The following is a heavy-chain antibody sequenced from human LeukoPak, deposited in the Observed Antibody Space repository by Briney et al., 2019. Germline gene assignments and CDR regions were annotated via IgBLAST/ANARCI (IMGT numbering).Heavy chain of an antibody. CDR2: ISYDGSNK. D-gene: IGHD6-13*01. CDR3: ARAWGQQAVQYFQH. Sequence: PGRSLRLSCAASGFTFSSYAMHWVRQAPGKGLEWVAVISYDGSNKYYADSVKGRFTISRDNSKNTLYLQMNSLRAEDTAVYYCARAWGQQAVQYFQHWGQGTLVTVSS. CDR1: GFTFSSYA. V-gene: IGHV3-30*04. J-gene: IGHJ1*01.